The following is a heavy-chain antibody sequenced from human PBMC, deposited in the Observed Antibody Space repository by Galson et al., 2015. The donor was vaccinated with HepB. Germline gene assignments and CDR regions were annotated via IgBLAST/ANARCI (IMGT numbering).Heavy chain of an antibody. Sequence: QSGAEVKKPGESLKISCTGSGYSFTSYWIGWGRQMSGKGLEWMGRIDPSDSYTHYRPSFQGHVTISADKSLSTAYLQWSSLKASDTAMYYCARRYRRYYYYYGMDVWGQGTTVTVSS. CDR3: ARRYRRYYYYYGMDV. CDR2: IDPSDSYT. CDR1: GYSFTSYW. V-gene: IGHV5-10-1*01. D-gene: IGHD3-16*02. J-gene: IGHJ6*02.